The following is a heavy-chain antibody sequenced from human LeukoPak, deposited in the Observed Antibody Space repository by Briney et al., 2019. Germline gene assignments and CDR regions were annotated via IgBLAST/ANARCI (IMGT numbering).Heavy chain of an antibody. V-gene: IGHV4-39*07. J-gene: IGHJ3*02. CDR2: IYDSGST. CDR3: ARVMYSTDAFHI. D-gene: IGHD6-13*01. Sequence: SETLSLTCTVSGGSVSSSYYWGWIRQPPGKGLEWIGTIYDSGSTYYNPSLKSRVTMSLDTSKNQFSLKLRSVTAADTAIYYCARVMYSTDAFHIWGQGTMVTVSS. CDR1: GGSVSSSYY.